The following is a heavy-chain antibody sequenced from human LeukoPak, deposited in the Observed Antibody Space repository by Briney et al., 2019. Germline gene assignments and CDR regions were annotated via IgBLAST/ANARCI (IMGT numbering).Heavy chain of an antibody. Sequence: KFQGRVTITADKSTSTAYMEVRSLGSEDTAVYYCARSVGGATTPRFDYWGQGTLVTASS. D-gene: IGHD1-26*01. V-gene: IGHV1-69*02. CDR3: ARSVGGATTPRFDY. J-gene: IGHJ4*02.